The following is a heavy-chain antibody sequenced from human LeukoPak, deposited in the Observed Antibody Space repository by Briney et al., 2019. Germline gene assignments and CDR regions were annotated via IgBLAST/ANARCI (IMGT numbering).Heavy chain of an antibody. CDR2: INHSGST. Sequence: PSETLSLTCAVYGGSFSGYYWSWIRQPPGKGLEWIGEINHSGSTNYNPSLKSRVTISVDTSKNQFPLKLSSVTAADTAVYYCARVSRHYDSSGYYNQKLLDVDYWGQGTLVTVSS. V-gene: IGHV4-34*01. CDR1: GGSFSGYY. J-gene: IGHJ4*02. CDR3: ARVSRHYDSSGYYNQKLLDVDY. D-gene: IGHD3-22*01.